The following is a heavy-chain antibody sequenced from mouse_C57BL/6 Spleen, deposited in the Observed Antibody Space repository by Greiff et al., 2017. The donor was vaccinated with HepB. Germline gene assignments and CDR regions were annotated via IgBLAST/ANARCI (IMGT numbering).Heavy chain of an antibody. Sequence: VQLQQPGAELVKPGASVKLSCKASGYTFTSYWMHWVKQRPGQGLEWIGMIHPNSGSTNYNEKFKSKATLTVDKSSSTAYMQLSSLTSEDSAVYYCPYDYDEGFAYWGQGTLVTVSA. CDR2: IHPNSGST. V-gene: IGHV1-64*01. J-gene: IGHJ3*01. D-gene: IGHD2-4*01. CDR1: GYTFTSYW. CDR3: PYDYDEGFAY.